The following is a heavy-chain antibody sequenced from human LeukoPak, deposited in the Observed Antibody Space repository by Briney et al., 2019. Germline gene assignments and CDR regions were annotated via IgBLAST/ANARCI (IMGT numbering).Heavy chain of an antibody. D-gene: IGHD4-11*01. CDR3: ARTTTTFDD. CDR2: VSDTGST. J-gene: IGHJ4*01. Sequence: PSETLSLTCTVSGGSINSYYWSWIRQPPGKGLEWIGYVSDTGSTNYNPSLKSRVTISVDTSKNQFSLKLTSVTAADTAVYYCARTTTTFDDWGHGTLVTVSS. CDR1: GGSINSYY. V-gene: IGHV4-59*01.